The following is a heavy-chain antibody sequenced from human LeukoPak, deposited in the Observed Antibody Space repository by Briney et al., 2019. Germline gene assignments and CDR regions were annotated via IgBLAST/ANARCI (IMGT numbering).Heavy chain of an antibody. D-gene: IGHD3-22*01. CDR2: ISYDGSNK. Sequence: GGSLRLSCAAPGFTFSSYAMQWVRQAPGKGLEWVAVISYDGSNKYYADSVKGRFTISRDNSKNTLYLQMNSLRAEDTAVYYCTRESLNTMIVVGTSFYYFDYWGQGTLVTVSS. CDR3: TRESLNTMIVVGTSFYYFDY. V-gene: IGHV3-30-3*01. J-gene: IGHJ4*02. CDR1: GFTFSSYA.